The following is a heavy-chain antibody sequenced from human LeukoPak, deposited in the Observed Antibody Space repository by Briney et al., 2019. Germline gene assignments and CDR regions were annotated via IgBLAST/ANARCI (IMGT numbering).Heavy chain of an antibody. Sequence: GASVKVSCKASGGTFSSYAISRVRQAPGQGPEWMGGIIPIFGTANYAQKFQGRVTITADKSTSTAYMELSSLRSEDTAAHYCARERVGAIYFDYWGQGTLVTVSS. CDR1: GGTFSSYA. CDR2: IIPIFGTA. J-gene: IGHJ4*02. D-gene: IGHD1-26*01. V-gene: IGHV1-69*06. CDR3: ARERVGAIYFDY.